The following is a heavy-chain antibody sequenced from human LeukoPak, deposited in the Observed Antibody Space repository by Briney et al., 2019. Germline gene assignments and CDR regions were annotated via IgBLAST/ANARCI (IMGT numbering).Heavy chain of an antibody. Sequence: SETLSLTCTVSGGSISSYYWSWIRQPPGKGLEWIGYIYYTGSTNYNPSLKSRVTISVDTSKNQFSLKLSSVTAADTAVYYCARDLRFGAITYYYDSSGYPRLDYWGQGTLVTVSS. CDR2: IYYTGST. D-gene: IGHD3-22*01. J-gene: IGHJ4*02. CDR3: ARDLRFGAITYYYDSSGYPRLDY. CDR1: GGSISSYY. V-gene: IGHV4-59*01.